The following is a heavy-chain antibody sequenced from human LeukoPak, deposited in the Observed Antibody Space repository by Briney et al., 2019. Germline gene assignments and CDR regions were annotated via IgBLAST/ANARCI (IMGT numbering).Heavy chain of an antibody. CDR1: GSPFSYFS. J-gene: IGHJ4*02. D-gene: IGHD3-10*01. CDR3: ASMVRGVHLDY. V-gene: IGHV3-48*01. CDR2: ISSSSSTI. Sequence: GGSLRLSCAASGSPFSYFSLNWVRQAPGKGLEWVSYISSSSSTIYYADSVKGRFTISRDNAKNSLYLQMNSLRAEDTAVYYCASMVRGVHLDYWGQGTLVTVSS.